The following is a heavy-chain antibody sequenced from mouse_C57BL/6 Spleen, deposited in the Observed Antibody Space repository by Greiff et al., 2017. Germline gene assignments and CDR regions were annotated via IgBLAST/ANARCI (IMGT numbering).Heavy chain of an antibody. CDR2: IYPGDGDT. Sequence: QVQLKESGAELVKPGASVKISCKASGYAFSSYWMNWVKQRPGKGLEWIGQIYPGDGDTNYNGKFKGKATLTADKSSSTAYMQLSSLTSEDSAVYFCARNQLGYFDVWGTGTTVTVSS. J-gene: IGHJ1*03. V-gene: IGHV1-80*01. CDR3: ARNQLGYFDV. CDR1: GYAFSSYW.